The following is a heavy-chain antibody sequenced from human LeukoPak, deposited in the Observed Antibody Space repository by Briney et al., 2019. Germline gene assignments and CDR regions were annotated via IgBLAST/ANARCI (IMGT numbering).Heavy chain of an antibody. V-gene: IGHV4-39*07. CDR3: ARVAQLWFFDY. CDR1: DGSISSNSYY. CDR2: IYYSGNT. D-gene: IGHD5-18*01. J-gene: IGHJ4*02. Sequence: SETLSLTCTVSDGSISSNSYYWGWIRQPPGKGLEWIANIYYSGNTYYNPSLKSRVTISVDTSKNQFSLKLSSVTAADTAVYYCARVAQLWFFDYWGQGTLVTVSS.